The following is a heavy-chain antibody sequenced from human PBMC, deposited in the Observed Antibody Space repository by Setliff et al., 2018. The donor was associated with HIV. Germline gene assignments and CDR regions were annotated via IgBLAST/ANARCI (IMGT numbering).Heavy chain of an antibody. J-gene: IGHJ4*02. CDR1: GGSISSGGYY. CDR2: IYYNGNT. V-gene: IGHV4-31*03. Sequence: PSETLSLTCNVSGGSISSGGYYWSWIRQHPGRGLEWIGYIYYNGNTYYSPSLMSRVTISVDTSKNQFSLKLSSVAAADTAVYYCARSNTSKSIDFWDQGTPVTVSS. CDR3: ARSNTSKSIDF.